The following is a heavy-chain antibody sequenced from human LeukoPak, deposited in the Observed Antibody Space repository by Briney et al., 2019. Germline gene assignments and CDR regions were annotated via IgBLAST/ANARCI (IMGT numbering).Heavy chain of an antibody. D-gene: IGHD2-15*01. V-gene: IGHV4-31*03. J-gene: IGHJ5*02. Sequence: SQTLSLTCTVSGGSISSGGYYWSWIRQHPGKGLEWIGYIYYSGSTYYNPSLKSRVTISVDTSKNQFSLKLSSVTAADTAVYYCARAGGGGYCSGGSCLNWFDPWGQGTLVTASS. CDR3: ARAGGGGYCSGGSCLNWFDP. CDR1: GGSISSGGYY. CDR2: IYYSGST.